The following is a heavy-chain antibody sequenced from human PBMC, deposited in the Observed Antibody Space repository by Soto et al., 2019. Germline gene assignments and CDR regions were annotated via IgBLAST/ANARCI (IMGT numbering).Heavy chain of an antibody. CDR2: ISAYNGNT. Sequence: ASVKVSCKAAGYTFTSYGISWVRKAPGQGLEWMGWISAYNGNTNYAQKLQGRVTMTTDTSTSTAYMELRSLRSDDTAVYYCAREIVVVPAAPDAFDIWGQGTMVTVSS. CDR3: AREIVVVPAAPDAFDI. CDR1: GYTFTSYG. D-gene: IGHD2-2*01. J-gene: IGHJ3*02. V-gene: IGHV1-18*01.